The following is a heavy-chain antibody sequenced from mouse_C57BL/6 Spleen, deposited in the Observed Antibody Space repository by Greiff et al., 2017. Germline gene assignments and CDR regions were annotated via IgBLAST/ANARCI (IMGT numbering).Heavy chain of an antibody. CDR2: IYPSDSET. D-gene: IGHD1-1*01. CDR3: AREILRDFDV. V-gene: IGHV1-61*01. Sequence: QVQLQQSGAELVRPGSSVKLSCKASGYTFTSYWMDWVKQRPGQGLEWIGNIYPSDSETHYNQKFKDKATLTVDKSSSTAYMQLSSLTSEDSAVYYCAREILRDFDVWGTGTTVTVSS. CDR1: GYTFTSYW. J-gene: IGHJ1*03.